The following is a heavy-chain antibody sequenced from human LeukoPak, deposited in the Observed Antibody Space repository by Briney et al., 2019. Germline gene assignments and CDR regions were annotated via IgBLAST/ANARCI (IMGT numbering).Heavy chain of an antibody. D-gene: IGHD3-16*01. CDR2: INTDGSNT. Sequence: GGSLRLSCAASGFTVSSNYMSWVRQAPGKGLEWVSHINTDGSNTNYEDSVKGRFTISRDNAKNTLYLQMNSLRAEDTAVYYCARDRVAGEYYFDYWGQGTLVTVSS. CDR3: ARDRVAGEYYFDY. J-gene: IGHJ4*02. CDR1: GFTVSSNY. V-gene: IGHV3-74*01.